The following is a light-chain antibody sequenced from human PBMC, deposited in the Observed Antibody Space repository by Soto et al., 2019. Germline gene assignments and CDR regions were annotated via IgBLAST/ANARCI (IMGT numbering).Light chain of an antibody. Sequence: QSVLIQPRSASGTPGQRVTVSCSGGSSNIGSYTVNWYQQLPGAAPKLLIYSNSQRPSGVPDRFSASKSGTSASLAISGLQAEDEAEYYCAAWDDNLNGYVFGPGTKLTV. J-gene: IGLJ1*01. CDR3: AAWDDNLNGYV. V-gene: IGLV1-44*01. CDR1: SSNIGSYT. CDR2: SNS.